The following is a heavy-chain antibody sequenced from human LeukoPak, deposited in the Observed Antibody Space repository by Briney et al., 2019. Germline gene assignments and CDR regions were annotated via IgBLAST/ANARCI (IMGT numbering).Heavy chain of an antibody. CDR3: ARALFSSYRGYYYMDV. Sequence: SETLSLTCTVSGGSISSYYWSWIRQPPGKGLEWIGYIYYSGSTNYNPSLKSRVTISVDTSKNQFSLKLSSVTAADTAVYYCARALFSSYRGYYYMDVWGKGTTVTVSS. CDR2: IYYSGST. D-gene: IGHD3-9*01. J-gene: IGHJ6*03. V-gene: IGHV4-59*08. CDR1: GGSISSYY.